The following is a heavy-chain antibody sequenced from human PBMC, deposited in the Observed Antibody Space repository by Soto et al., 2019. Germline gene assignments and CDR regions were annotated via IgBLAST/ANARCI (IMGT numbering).Heavy chain of an antibody. Sequence: QLHLQESGPGLVKSSETLSLTCVVSGGSVNSPNIYWGWIRQPPGKGLEWIGNFYYDGTSSYNPSLESRVTISGDTSKDQFSLKVRSLTAADTAVYFCAAFLIGSSLDYWGQGTLVTVSS. CDR2: FYYDGTS. CDR1: GGSVNSPNIY. CDR3: AAFLIGSSLDY. V-gene: IGHV4-39*01. D-gene: IGHD6-13*01. J-gene: IGHJ4*02.